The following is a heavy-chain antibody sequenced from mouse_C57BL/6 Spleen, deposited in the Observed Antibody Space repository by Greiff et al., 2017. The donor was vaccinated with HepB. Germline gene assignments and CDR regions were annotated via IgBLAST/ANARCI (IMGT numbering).Heavy chain of an antibody. D-gene: IGHD1-1*01. CDR2: SRNKANDYTT. J-gene: IGHJ1*03. Sequence: EVQLVESGGGLVQSGRSLRLSCATSGFTFSDFYMEWVRQAPGKGLEWIAASRNKANDYTTEYSASVKGRFIVSRDTSQSILYLQMNALRAEDTAIYYCARDYYYGSPGYFDVWGTGTTVTVSS. CDR1: GFTFSDFY. V-gene: IGHV7-1*01. CDR3: ARDYYYGSPGYFDV.